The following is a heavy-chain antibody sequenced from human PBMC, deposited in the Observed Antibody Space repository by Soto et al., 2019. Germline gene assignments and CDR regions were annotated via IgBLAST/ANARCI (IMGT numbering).Heavy chain of an antibody. V-gene: IGHV4-4*07. CDR1: AGSISTYH. CDR2: VHISGLT. CDR3: ARINGGCPDF. D-gene: IGHD2-21*01. J-gene: IGHJ4*02. Sequence: SQTLSLTCSVSAGSISTYHWSWIRQPAGKGLEWIGHVHISGLTTYNPSLRSRVTLSLDPPKNQLSLKLTSVTAADAAVYYGARINGGCPDFWGQGPLVTLPS.